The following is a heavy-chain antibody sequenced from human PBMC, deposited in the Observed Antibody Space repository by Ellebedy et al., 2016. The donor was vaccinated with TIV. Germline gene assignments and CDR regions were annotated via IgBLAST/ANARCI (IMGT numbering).Heavy chain of an antibody. D-gene: IGHD2-8*01. CDR1: GFTFNSYV. J-gene: IGHJ4*02. Sequence: GESLKISCAASGFTFNSYVMSWVRQAPGKGLEWVSAISGSAGSTYYANSVKGRFTISRDNSKNTLFLQMNSLRAEDTAVYYCAKDGRGTNPGHFDYWGQGTLVTVSS. V-gene: IGHV3-23*01. CDR3: AKDGRGTNPGHFDY. CDR2: ISGSAGST.